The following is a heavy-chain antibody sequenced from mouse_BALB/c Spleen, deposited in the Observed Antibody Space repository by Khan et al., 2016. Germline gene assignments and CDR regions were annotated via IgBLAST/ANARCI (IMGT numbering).Heavy chain of an antibody. V-gene: IGHV4-1*02. J-gene: IGHJ1*01. Sequence: VQLKQSGGGLVQPGGSLKLSCAASGFDFSRYWMSWVRQAPGKGLEWIGEIKPDSSTINYTPSLKDKFIISRDNAKNTLYLQMSKVRSEDTALYYCASTFWYFDVWGAGTTVTVSS. CDR1: GFDFSRYW. CDR3: ASTFWYFDV. CDR2: IKPDSSTI.